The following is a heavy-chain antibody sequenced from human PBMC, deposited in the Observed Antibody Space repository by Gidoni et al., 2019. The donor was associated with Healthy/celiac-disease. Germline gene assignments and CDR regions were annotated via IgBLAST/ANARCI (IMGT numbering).Heavy chain of an antibody. CDR1: GGSSISSSYY. Sequence: QLQLQESGPGLVKPSETLSLTCTVSGGSSISSSYYWGWIRQPPRKGLEWIGSISYCGCTYYHPSLKVRVTISVDTSKKQFSLKLSSVTAADTAVYYCARREHCGGDCYSFYWCQGTLVTVSS. J-gene: IGHJ4*02. D-gene: IGHD2-21*02. CDR3: ARREHCGGDCYSFY. CDR2: ISYCGCT. V-gene: IGHV4-39*01.